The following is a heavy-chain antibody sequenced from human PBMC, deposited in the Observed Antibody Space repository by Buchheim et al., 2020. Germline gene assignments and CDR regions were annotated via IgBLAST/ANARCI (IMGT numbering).Heavy chain of an antibody. CDR2: IHHTGRT. V-gene: IGHV4-39*01. CDR1: GGSISNSNFY. J-gene: IGHJ1*01. D-gene: IGHD1-1*01. CDR3: VRLSGDGCSNDNCYEWFQH. Sequence: QLQLQESGPGLVKPSETLSLTCTVSGGSISNSNFYWGWIRQPPGKGLEWIGTIHHTGRTYYNPSLKSRIITSVHTSRSQFSLKLSSVTAADTAVYYCVRLSGDGCSNDNCYEWFQHWGQGTL.